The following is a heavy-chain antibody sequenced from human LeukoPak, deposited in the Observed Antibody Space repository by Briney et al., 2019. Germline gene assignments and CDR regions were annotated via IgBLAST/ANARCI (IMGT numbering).Heavy chain of an antibody. CDR1: GFTFSSYA. V-gene: IGHV3-30-3*01. J-gene: IGHJ4*02. CDR2: ISYDGSNK. D-gene: IGHD5-12*01. CDR3: ARDPGGYSGVYFDY. Sequence: GGSLRLSCAASGFTFSSYAMHWVSQAPGKGLEWVAVISYDGSNKYYADSVKGRFTISRDNSKNTLYLQMNSLRAEDTAVYYCARDPGGYSGVYFDYWGQGTLVTVSS.